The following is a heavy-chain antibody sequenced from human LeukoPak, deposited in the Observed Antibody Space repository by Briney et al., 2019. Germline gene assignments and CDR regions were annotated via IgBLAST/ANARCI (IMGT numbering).Heavy chain of an antibody. Sequence: GESLKISCKGSGYSFTTYWISWVRQMPGKGLEWMGNIDPSDSYTNYSPSFQGHVTISADKSISTTYLQWSSLKASDTAMYYCARLNYYDSSGYCHYWGQGTLVTVSS. D-gene: IGHD3-22*01. J-gene: IGHJ4*02. CDR3: ARLNYYDSSGYCHY. V-gene: IGHV5-10-1*01. CDR2: IDPSDSYT. CDR1: GYSFTTYW.